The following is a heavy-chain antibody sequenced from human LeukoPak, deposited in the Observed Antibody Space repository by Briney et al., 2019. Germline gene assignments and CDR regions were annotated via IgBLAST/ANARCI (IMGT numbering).Heavy chain of an antibody. CDR1: AFTFSSSA. CDR3: AWGRDYGFDY. Sequence: GGSLRLSCVASAFTFSSSAMDWVRQAPGKGLEWVSFIGYDGNNKYYADSVKGRFTISRDNSKNTLYLQMNSLRPEDTAVYYCAWGRDYGFDYWGQGTLVTVSS. CDR2: IGYDGNNK. V-gene: IGHV3-30*02. J-gene: IGHJ4*02. D-gene: IGHD4-17*01.